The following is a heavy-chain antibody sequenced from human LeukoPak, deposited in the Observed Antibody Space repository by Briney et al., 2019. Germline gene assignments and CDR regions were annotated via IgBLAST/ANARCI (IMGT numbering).Heavy chain of an antibody. D-gene: IGHD6-13*01. CDR1: GGTFSSYA. CDR3: ARGSSWPLNWFDP. Sequence: SVKVSCKASGGTFSSYAISWVRQAPGQGLEWMGRIIPIFGTANYAQKFQGRVTITTDESTSTAYMELSSLRSEDTAVYYCARGSSWPLNWFDPWGQGTLVIVSS. CDR2: IIPIFGTA. V-gene: IGHV1-69*05. J-gene: IGHJ5*02.